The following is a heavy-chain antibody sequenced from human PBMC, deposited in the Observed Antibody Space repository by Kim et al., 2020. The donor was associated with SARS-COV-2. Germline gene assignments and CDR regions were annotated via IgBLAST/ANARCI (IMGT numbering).Heavy chain of an antibody. V-gene: IGHV3-48*02. CDR3: ARDLGYCSGGSCFPLDY. CDR2: ITSSSGTV. J-gene: IGHJ4*02. CDR1: GFSFSTYA. D-gene: IGHD2-15*01. Sequence: GGSLRLSCAASGFSFSTYAMNWVRQAPGKGLECVSYITSSSGTVLYADSVKGRFTISRDNAKNSLYLQMNSLRDEDTAVYYCARDLGYCSGGSCFPLDYWGQGTLVTVSS.